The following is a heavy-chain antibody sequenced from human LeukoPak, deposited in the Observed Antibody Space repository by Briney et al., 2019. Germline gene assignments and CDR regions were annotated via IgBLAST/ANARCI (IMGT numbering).Heavy chain of an antibody. V-gene: IGHV3-15*01. Sequence: GGSLRLSCAASGFTFSNAWMSWVRQAPGKGLEWVGRIKSKTDGGTTDYAAPVKGRFTISRDDSKNTLYLQMNSLKTEDTAVYYCTTEDLSRELWFGPWGQGTMVTVSS. D-gene: IGHD3-10*01. CDR1: GFTFSNAW. CDR2: IKSKTDGGTT. J-gene: IGHJ3*01. CDR3: TTEDLSRELWFGP.